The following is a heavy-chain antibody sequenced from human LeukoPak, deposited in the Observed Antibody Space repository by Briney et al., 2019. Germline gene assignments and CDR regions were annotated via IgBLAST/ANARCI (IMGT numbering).Heavy chain of an antibody. Sequence: GGSLRLSCAASGFTFSSYAMSWVRQAPGKGLEWVSAISGSGGSTYYGDSVKGRFTISRDNSKNPLYLQMNSLRDEDTAVYYCATRLTQLDYWGQGTLVTVSS. V-gene: IGHV3-23*01. CDR2: ISGSGGST. D-gene: IGHD4-23*01. CDR1: GFTFSSYA. J-gene: IGHJ4*02. CDR3: ATRLTQLDY.